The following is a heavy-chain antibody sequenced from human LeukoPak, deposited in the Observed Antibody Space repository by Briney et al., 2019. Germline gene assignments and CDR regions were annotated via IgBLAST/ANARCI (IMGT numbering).Heavy chain of an antibody. V-gene: IGHV4-31*03. D-gene: IGHD3-22*01. Sequence: SETLSLTCTVSGGSISSGGYYWSWIRQHPGKGLEWIGYIYYSGSTYYNPSLKSRVTISVDTSKNQFSLKLSSVTAADTAVYYRARENYYDSSGSFDYWGQGTLVTVSS. CDR2: IYYSGST. CDR3: ARENYYDSSGSFDY. CDR1: GGSISSGGYY. J-gene: IGHJ4*02.